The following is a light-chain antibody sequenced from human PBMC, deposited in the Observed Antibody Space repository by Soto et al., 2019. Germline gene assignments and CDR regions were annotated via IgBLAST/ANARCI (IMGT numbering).Light chain of an antibody. CDR3: QQYDNPPLT. J-gene: IGKJ4*01. CDR2: DAS. CDR1: QDISNY. Sequence: DIQMTQSPSSLSASVGDRVTITCQASQDISNYLHWYQQKPGKAPKLLIYDASNLETGVPSRFSGSGSGTDFTFTISSLQPEDIATYYCQQYDNPPLTFGGGTKVGIK. V-gene: IGKV1-33*01.